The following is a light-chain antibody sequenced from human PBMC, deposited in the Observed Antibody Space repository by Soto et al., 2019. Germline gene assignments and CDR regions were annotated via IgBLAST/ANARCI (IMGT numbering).Light chain of an antibody. CDR2: DAS. Sequence: EIVLTQSPATLSLSPGERATLSCRASQSVSSYLAWYQQKTGQAPRLLIYDASNRATGIPARFSGSGSGTDFTLTISSLEPEDFAGYYCQQRSNFGQGTRLEIK. CDR3: QQRSN. J-gene: IGKJ5*01. CDR1: QSVSSY. V-gene: IGKV3-11*01.